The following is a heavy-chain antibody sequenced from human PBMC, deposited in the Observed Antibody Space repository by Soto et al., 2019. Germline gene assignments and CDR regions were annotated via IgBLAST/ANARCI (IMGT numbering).Heavy chain of an antibody. J-gene: IGHJ5*02. CDR3: ARATDEYENWFDP. Sequence: ASVKVSCKASGYTFTSYDINWVRQATGQGLEWMGWMNPNSGNTGYAQKFQGRVTMTRNTSISTAYMELSSLRSEDTAVYYCARATDEYENWFDPWGQGALVTVSS. D-gene: IGHD3-3*01. V-gene: IGHV1-8*01. CDR1: GYTFTSYD. CDR2: MNPNSGNT.